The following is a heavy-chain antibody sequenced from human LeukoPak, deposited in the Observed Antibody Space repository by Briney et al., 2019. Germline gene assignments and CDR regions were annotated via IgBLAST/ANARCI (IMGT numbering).Heavy chain of an antibody. V-gene: IGHV1-3*01. CDR1: GYTFSSYA. J-gene: IGHJ4*02. CDR3: ARDGQARPFDY. CDR2: IDADNGNT. Sequence: GASVKVSCKASGYTFSSYAMHWVRQAPGQRLEWMGWIDADNGNTKYSQKFQGRVTITRDTSASIAYMELSGLRSEDTAVYYCARDGQARPFDYWGQGTLVTVSS.